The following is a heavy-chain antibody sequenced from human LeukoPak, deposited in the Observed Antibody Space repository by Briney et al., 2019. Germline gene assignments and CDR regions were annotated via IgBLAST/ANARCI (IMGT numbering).Heavy chain of an antibody. V-gene: IGHV3-23*01. CDR2: ISGSGGST. D-gene: IGHD2-2*01. CDR3: AKDQSGYCSSTSCWYDY. J-gene: IGHJ4*02. Sequence: PGGSLRLSCAASGFTFSSYAMSGVRQAPGKGLEWVSAISGSGGSTYYADSVEGRFTISRDNSKNTLYLQMNSLRAEDAAVYYCAKDQSGYCSSTSCWYDYWGQGTLVTVSS. CDR1: GFTFSSYA.